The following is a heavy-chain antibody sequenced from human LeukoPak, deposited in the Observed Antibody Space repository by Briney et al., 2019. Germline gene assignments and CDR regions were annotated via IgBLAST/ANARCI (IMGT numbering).Heavy chain of an antibody. CDR3: ARQWLVPPLFDY. Sequence: SETLSLTCAVYGGSLSGYYRSWIRQPPGKGLEWIGEINHSGSTNYNPSLKSRVTISVDTSKNQLSLKLSSMTAADTAVHYSARQWLVPPLFDYWGQGTLVTVSS. CDR2: INHSGST. CDR1: GGSLSGYY. V-gene: IGHV4-34*01. D-gene: IGHD6-19*01. J-gene: IGHJ4*02.